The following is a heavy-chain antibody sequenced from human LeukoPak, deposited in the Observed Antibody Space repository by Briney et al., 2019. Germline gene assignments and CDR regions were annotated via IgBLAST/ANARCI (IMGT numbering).Heavy chain of an antibody. V-gene: IGHV4-39*07. Sequence: KPSETLSLTCTVSGGSISSSSYYWGWIRQPPGKGLEWIGSIYYSGSTYYNPSLKSRVTISVDTSKNQFSLKLSSVTAADTAVYYCARRFFDYWGQGTLVTVSS. CDR3: ARRFFDY. CDR2: IYYSGST. CDR1: GGSISSSSYY. J-gene: IGHJ4*02.